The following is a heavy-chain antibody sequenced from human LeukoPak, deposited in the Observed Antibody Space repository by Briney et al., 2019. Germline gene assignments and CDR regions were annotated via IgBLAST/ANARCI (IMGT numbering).Heavy chain of an antibody. CDR1: GFTFSSYA. CDR3: AKDPFSYGSGSPNWFDP. V-gene: IGHV3-23*01. D-gene: IGHD3-10*01. Sequence: GGSLRLSCAASGFTFSSYAMNWVRQAPEKGRDWVSAISGSGGSTYYADSVKGRFTISRDNSNNTLYLQMNSLRAEDTAVYYCAKDPFSYGSGSPNWFDPWGQGTLVTVSS. CDR2: ISGSGGST. J-gene: IGHJ5*02.